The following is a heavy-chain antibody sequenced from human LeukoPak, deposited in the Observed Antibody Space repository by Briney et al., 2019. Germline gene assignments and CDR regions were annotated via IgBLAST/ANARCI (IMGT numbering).Heavy chain of an antibody. CDR1: GFTFSSYA. D-gene: IGHD4-17*01. J-gene: IGHJ6*02. CDR2: ISYDGSNK. V-gene: IGHV3-30-3*01. CDR3: ARDHYGDYAYYYYYGMDV. Sequence: PGGSLRLSCAASGFTFSSYAMHWVRQAPGKGLEWVAVISYDGSNKYYADSVKGRFTISRDNSKNTLYLQMNSLRAEDTAVYYCARDHYGDYAYYYYYGMDVWGQGTTVTVSS.